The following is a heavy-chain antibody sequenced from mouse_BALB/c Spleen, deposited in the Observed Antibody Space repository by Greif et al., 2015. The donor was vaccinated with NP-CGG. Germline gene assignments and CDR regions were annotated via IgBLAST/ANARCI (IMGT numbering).Heavy chain of an antibody. D-gene: IGHD4-1*01. Sequence: EVMLVESGGGLVKPGGSLKLSCAASGFTFSSYAMSWVRQSPEKRLEWVAEISSGGSYTYYPDTVTGRFTISRDNAKNTLYLEMSSLRSEDTAMYYCAREVGRPSWFAYWGQGTLVTVSA. V-gene: IGHV5-9-4*01. J-gene: IGHJ3*01. CDR1: GFTFSSYA. CDR2: ISSGGSYT. CDR3: AREVGRPSWFAY.